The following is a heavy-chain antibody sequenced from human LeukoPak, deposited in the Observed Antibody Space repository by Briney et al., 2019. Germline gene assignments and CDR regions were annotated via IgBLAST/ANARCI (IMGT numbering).Heavy chain of an antibody. CDR1: GYTFTSYD. CDR2: MNPNSGNT. Sequence: ASVKVSCKASGYTFTSYDINWVRQATGQGLEWMGWMNPNSGNTGYAQKFQARVTMTRNTSISTAYMELSSLRSEDTAVYYCAGGTRGTLGYCSGGSCYSFFYWGQGTLVTVSS. CDR3: AGGTRGTLGYCSGGSCYSFFY. V-gene: IGHV1-8*01. D-gene: IGHD2-15*01. J-gene: IGHJ4*02.